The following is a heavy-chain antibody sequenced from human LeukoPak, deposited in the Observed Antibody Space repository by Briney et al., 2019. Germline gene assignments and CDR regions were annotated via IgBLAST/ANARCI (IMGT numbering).Heavy chain of an antibody. J-gene: IGHJ4*02. Sequence: SETLSLTCTVSGYSISSGYYWGWIRQPPGKGLEWIGNIYHSGIIYYNPSLKSRVTISVDTSKNQFSLKLNSVTAADTAVYYCARGNDFWSGYPYYFDYWGQGTLVTVSS. CDR2: IYHSGII. V-gene: IGHV4-38-2*02. D-gene: IGHD3-3*01. CDR1: GYSISSGYY. CDR3: ARGNDFWSGYPYYFDY.